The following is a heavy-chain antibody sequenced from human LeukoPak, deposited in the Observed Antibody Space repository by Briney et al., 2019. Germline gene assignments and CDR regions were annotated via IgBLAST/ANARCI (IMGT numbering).Heavy chain of an antibody. CDR2: IYTSGST. V-gene: IGHV4-61*02. D-gene: IGHD3-10*01. Sequence: SETLSLTCGVSGGSISSGTYYWSWIRQPAGKGLEWIGRIYTSGSTKYNPSLKSRVTISVDSSKNQFSLRLSSVTAAGTAVYYCAREFWNYRSGNLQAFDIWGQGTKVTVSS. J-gene: IGHJ3*02. CDR3: AREFWNYRSGNLQAFDI. CDR1: GGSISSGTYY.